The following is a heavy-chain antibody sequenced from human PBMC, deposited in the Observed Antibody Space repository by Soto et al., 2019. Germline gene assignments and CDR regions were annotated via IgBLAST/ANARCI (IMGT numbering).Heavy chain of an antibody. CDR3: AKRATTVPTPGNYFDC. J-gene: IGHJ4*02. Sequence: LRLSCAAYGFSFSDYSMTWVRQAPGRGLEWVSTLTPAGTTFYADSVKGRFTISRDNYRNTLSLQMYNLRAEDTARYYCAKRATTVPTPGNYFDCWGQGTLVTVSS. CDR1: GFSFSDYS. D-gene: IGHD2-15*01. CDR2: LTPAGTT. V-gene: IGHV3-23*01.